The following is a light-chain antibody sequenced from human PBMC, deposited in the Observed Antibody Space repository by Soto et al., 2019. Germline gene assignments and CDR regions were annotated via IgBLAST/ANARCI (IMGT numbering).Light chain of an antibody. J-gene: IGKJ3*01. CDR3: QHYGSSPFT. Sequence: EIVLTQSPGTLSLSPGERATLSCRASQSVSNNYLAWYQQKPGQAPRLLIYGASNRATGIPDRFSGSGSGTDFTLTINRLEPEDFAVYYCQHYGSSPFTFGPGAKVDIK. CDR1: QSVSNNY. CDR2: GAS. V-gene: IGKV3-20*01.